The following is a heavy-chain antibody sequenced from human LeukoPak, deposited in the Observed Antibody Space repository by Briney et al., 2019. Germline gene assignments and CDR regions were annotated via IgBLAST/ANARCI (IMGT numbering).Heavy chain of an antibody. D-gene: IGHD3-22*01. V-gene: IGHV3-23*01. Sequence: GVSLRLSCAASGFTFNSYAMYWVRQAPGKGLEWVSGIFGSGGSAHYVDSVKGRFTISRDNSKNTVYLQMDSLKVEDTAVYYCGKTTTGYSSGRYPGWPVDYWGQGTLVTVSS. J-gene: IGHJ4*02. CDR2: IFGSGGSA. CDR1: GFTFNSYA. CDR3: GKTTTGYSSGRYPGWPVDY.